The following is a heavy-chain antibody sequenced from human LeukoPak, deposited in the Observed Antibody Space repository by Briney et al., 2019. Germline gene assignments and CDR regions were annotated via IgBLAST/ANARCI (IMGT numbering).Heavy chain of an antibody. V-gene: IGHV3-30*02. J-gene: IGHJ3*02. CDR3: VVVDGYNDYDAFDI. CDR1: GFTFSSYG. Sequence: GGSLRLSCAASGFTFSSYGMHWVRQAPGKGLEWVAFIRYDGSNKYYADSVKGRFTISRDNSKNTLYLQMNSLRAEDTAVYYCVVVDGYNDYDAFDIWGQGTMVTVSS. CDR2: IRYDGSNK. D-gene: IGHD5-24*01.